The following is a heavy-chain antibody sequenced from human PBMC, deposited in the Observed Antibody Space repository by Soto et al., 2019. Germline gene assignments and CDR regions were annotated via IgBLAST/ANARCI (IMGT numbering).Heavy chain of an antibody. CDR2: ISAYNGNT. V-gene: IGHV1-18*01. J-gene: IGHJ5*02. D-gene: IGHD6-19*01. Sequence: VKVSCRASGYPLTSYGIIWVRQAPGQGLEWMGWISAYNGNTNYAQKLQGRVTMTTDTSTSTAYMELRSLRSDDTAVYYCARYGVSSSGWTEYNWFHPSGQGTRVTVSS. CDR1: GYPLTSYG. CDR3: ARYGVSSSGWTEYNWFHP.